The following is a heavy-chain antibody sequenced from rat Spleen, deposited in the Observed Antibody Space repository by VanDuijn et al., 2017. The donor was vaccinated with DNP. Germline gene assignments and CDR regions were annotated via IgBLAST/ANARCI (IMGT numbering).Heavy chain of an antibody. V-gene: IGHV5S13*01. CDR2: ITNSGGST. D-gene: IGHD1-8*01. Sequence: EVQLVESGGGLVQPGRSLKLSCAASGFTFSNYGMAWVRQAPTKGLEWVASITNSGGSTYYRDSVKGRFTISRDNAKSTLYLQMDSLRSEDTATYYGATHSPLGTVATGFDYWGQGVMVTVSS. CDR3: ATHSPLGTVATGFDY. J-gene: IGHJ2*01. CDR1: GFTFSNYG.